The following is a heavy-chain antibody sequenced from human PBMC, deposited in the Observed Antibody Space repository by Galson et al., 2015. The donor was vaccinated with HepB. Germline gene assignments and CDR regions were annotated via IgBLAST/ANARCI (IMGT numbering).Heavy chain of an antibody. Sequence: LRLSCAASGFTFTNYAIHWVRLAPGRGLEWVASVAYDGADRYYADSVEGRFTISRDNSKSTLFLQMNSLRPEDTGVYFCARDGSGTYYFDYWGQGTLVTVSS. CDR2: VAYDGADR. CDR1: GFTFTNYA. D-gene: IGHD1-1*01. CDR3: ARDGSGTYYFDY. V-gene: IGHV3-30-3*01. J-gene: IGHJ4*02.